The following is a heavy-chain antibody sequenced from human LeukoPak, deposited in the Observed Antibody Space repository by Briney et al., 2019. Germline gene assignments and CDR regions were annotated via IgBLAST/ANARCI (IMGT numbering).Heavy chain of an antibody. CDR1: GGSFSGYY. CDR2: INHSGST. V-gene: IGHV4-34*01. J-gene: IGHJ4*02. CDR3: AREVCSSTSCYTFFSDY. D-gene: IGHD2-2*02. Sequence: SETLSLTCAVYGGSFSGYYWSWIRQPPGKGLEWIGEINHSGSTNYNPSLKSRVTISVGTSKNQFSLKLSSVTAADTAVYYCAREVCSSTSCYTFFSDYWGQGTLVTVSS.